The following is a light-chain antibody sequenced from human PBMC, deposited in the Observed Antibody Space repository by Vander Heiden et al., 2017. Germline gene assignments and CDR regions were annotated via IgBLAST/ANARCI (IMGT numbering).Light chain of an antibody. J-gene: IGKJ4*01. CDR1: QSISSY. Sequence: DIQMTQSPSSLSASVGDRVTITCRASQSISSYLNWYQQKPGKAPKLLIYAASSLQSGVPSRFSGSGSGTDFTLTISRLQPEDFATYYCQQCDSTPNTFGAGTKVEIK. V-gene: IGKV1-39*01. CDR3: QQCDSTPNT. CDR2: AAS.